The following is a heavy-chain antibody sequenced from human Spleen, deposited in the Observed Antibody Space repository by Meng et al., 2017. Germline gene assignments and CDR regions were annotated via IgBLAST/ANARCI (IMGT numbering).Heavy chain of an antibody. Sequence: VQLQQWGAGLLKPSETLSLTCAVSGGSINSRNWWSWVRQPPGKGLEWIGESYHSGSTNYNPSLKSRVTISVDKSKNQFSLNLSSVTAADTAVYYCARAEGNWNFVYWGQGTLVTVSS. CDR2: SYHSGST. J-gene: IGHJ4*02. D-gene: IGHD1-20*01. CDR1: GGSINSRNW. V-gene: IGHV4-4*02. CDR3: ARAEGNWNFVY.